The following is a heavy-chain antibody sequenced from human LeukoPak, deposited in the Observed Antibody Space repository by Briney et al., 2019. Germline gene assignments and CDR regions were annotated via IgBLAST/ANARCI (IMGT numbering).Heavy chain of an antibody. J-gene: IGHJ2*01. CDR1: GFTFSSYA. CDR3: AREAMGSGNWYFDL. V-gene: IGHV3-64*01. Sequence: PGGSLRLSCAASGFTFSSYAMHWVRQAPGKGLEYVSAISSNGGSTYYANSVKGRLTISRDNSKNTLYLQMDSLRAEDTAVYFCAREAMGSGNWYFDLWGRGTLVTVSS. CDR2: ISSNGGST. D-gene: IGHD1-1*01.